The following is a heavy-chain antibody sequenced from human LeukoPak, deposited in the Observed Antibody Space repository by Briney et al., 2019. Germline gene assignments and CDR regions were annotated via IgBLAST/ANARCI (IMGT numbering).Heavy chain of an antibody. CDR2: ISYDGSNK. V-gene: IGHV3-30*14. D-gene: IGHD3-22*01. J-gene: IGHJ5*02. CDR1: GFTFSSYA. CDR3: ARMPAAPTYCYDSSGYSEEFDP. Sequence: GRSLRLSCAVSGFTFSSYATHWVRHAPRKGLGWVAVISYDGSNKSYADSAKGRFTVSRENSKNTLYLQMHSCRAADAAVYYCARMPAAPTYCYDSSGYSEEFDPWGQGTLVTVSS.